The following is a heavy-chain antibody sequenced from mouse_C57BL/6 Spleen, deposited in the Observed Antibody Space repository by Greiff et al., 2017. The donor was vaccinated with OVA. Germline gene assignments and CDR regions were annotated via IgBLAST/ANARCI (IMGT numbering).Heavy chain of an antibody. CDR3: ANQLGAYYFDY. J-gene: IGHJ2*01. CDR2: IYPGDGDT. CDR1: GYAFSSYW. V-gene: IGHV1-80*01. D-gene: IGHD4-1*02. Sequence: VQLQQSGAELVKPGASVKLSCKASGYAFSSYWMNWVKQRPGKGLEWIGQIYPGDGDTNYNGKFKGKATLTADKSSSTAYMQLSSLTSEDSAVDFCANQLGAYYFDYWGQGTTLTVAS.